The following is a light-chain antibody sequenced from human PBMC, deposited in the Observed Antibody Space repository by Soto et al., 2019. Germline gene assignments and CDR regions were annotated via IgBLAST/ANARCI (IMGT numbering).Light chain of an antibody. CDR3: QQVKTYPRT. Sequence: DIHLPQSPSFLSASVGDRVTITCRPSQAVPNNMAWYQQKPGKPPKLLIYEESTLHSGVPARFSGRKSGTQCPLTVDSLQPEDCATYDGQQVKTYPRTYGGGTKGETK. V-gene: IGKV1-9*01. CDR1: QAVPNN. CDR2: EES. J-gene: IGKJ4*01.